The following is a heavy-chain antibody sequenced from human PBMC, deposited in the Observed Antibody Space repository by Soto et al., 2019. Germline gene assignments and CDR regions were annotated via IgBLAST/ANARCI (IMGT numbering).Heavy chain of an antibody. D-gene: IGHD5-18*01. Sequence: SETLSLTSTVSGGTISGGGYYWSWIRQPPGKGLEWIGYIYYSGSTYYNPSLKSRVTISVDTSKNQFSLKLSSVTAADTAVYYCARDETAMVIGRAFDIWGQGTMVTVSS. CDR1: GGTISGGGYY. V-gene: IGHV4-30-4*01. J-gene: IGHJ3*02. CDR2: IYYSGST. CDR3: ARDETAMVIGRAFDI.